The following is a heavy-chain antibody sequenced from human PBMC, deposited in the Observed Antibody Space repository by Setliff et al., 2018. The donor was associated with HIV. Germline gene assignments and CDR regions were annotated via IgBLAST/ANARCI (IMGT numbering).Heavy chain of an antibody. J-gene: IGHJ4*02. Sequence: GGSLRLSCAASGFTFRNAWMNWVRQAPGKGLEWLGLTKSKSDGGATDYPASVKGRFTISRDDSKNTLYLQINSLKIEDTAVYYCVTDRTIFGLVTEYYFDYWGQGALVTV. CDR2: TKSKSDGGAT. CDR3: VTDRTIFGLVTEYYFDY. D-gene: IGHD3-3*01. CDR1: GFTFRNAW. V-gene: IGHV3-15*01.